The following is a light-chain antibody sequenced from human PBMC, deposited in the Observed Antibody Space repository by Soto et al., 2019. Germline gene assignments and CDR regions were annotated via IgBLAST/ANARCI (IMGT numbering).Light chain of an antibody. J-gene: IGKJ1*01. CDR1: QTISSW. CDR2: GAS. V-gene: IGKV1-5*01. CDR3: QELNSYPRT. Sequence: DIQMTQSPSTLSGSVGDRVTITCRASQTISSWLAWYQQKPGKAPKSLIYGASTLQSGVPSRFSGAGSGTESTLTISSLQPEDFATYYCQELNSYPRTFGPGTKVDIK.